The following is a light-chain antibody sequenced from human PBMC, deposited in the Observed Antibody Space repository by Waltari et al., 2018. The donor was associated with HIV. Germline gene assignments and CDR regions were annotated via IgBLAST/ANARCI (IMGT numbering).Light chain of an antibody. J-gene: IGLJ3*02. CDR2: NDH. CDR1: NIATKS. CDR3: QVWDSSSDHWV. Sequence: SYVLTQPPSVSVAPGKTARITCGGNNIATKSVHWYQHKPGQAPVLVIYNDHDRPSGIPERFSGSNSGNTATLTISMVEAGDEADYYCQVWDSSSDHWVFGGGTQLTVL. V-gene: IGLV3-21*04.